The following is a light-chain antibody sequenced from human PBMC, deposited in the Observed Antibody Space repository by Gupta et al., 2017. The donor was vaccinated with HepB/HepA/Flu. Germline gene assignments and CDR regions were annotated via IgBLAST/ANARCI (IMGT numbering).Light chain of an antibody. CDR2: GKN. CDR3: NYRDSSGNHVV. CDR1: SLRSYY. V-gene: IGLV3-19*01. J-gene: IGLJ2*01. Sequence: SSELTQDSAVSVALGQTVRITCQGDSLRSYYASWYQQKPGQAPVLVIYGKNNRPSGIPDRFSGSSSGNTASLTITGAQAEDEADYYCNYRDSSGNHVVFGGGTKLTVL.